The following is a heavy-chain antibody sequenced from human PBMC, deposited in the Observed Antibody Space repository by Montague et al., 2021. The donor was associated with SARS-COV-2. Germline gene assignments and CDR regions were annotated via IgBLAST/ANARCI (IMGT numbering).Heavy chain of an antibody. Sequence: SLRISCAASGFTFRSYWMHWVRQVPGRGPIWVSRIKPDGTSTNYAASVKGRFTISRDNAKNTLSLQLNNLRAEDTAVYYCVRPLWFGDSDYFFDSWGQGTLVTVSS. J-gene: IGHJ4*02. CDR3: VRPLWFGDSDYFFDS. D-gene: IGHD3-10*01. CDR1: GFTFRSYW. V-gene: IGHV3-74*01. CDR2: IKPDGTST.